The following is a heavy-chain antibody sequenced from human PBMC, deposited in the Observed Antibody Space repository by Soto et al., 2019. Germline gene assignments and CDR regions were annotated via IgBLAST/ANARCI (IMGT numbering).Heavy chain of an antibody. Sequence: EVQVVESGGGLVQPGGSLRLSCTAAGFTFSSYEMNWVRQAPGKGLEWVSYISYSGSTIYYADSVKGRFTMSRDNAKNSLYLQMNSLRAEDTAVYYCARGPQFPDIEVIPGAVDDWGQGTLVTVSS. CDR1: GFTFSSYE. D-gene: IGHD2-2*01. V-gene: IGHV3-48*03. CDR3: ARGPQFPDIEVIPGAVDD. J-gene: IGHJ4*02. CDR2: ISYSGSTI.